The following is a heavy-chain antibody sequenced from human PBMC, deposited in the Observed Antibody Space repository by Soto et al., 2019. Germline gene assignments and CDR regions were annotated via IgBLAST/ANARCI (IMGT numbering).Heavy chain of an antibody. Sequence: QVQLRESGPGLVKPSGTLPLTCAVSGDSISSDKWWSWVRQPPGKGLEWIGEIHHSGRTNYNPSLKSRVTILVEKSKNQVSLELSSMTAADTAVYYCARGGDWQFDYWGQGTLVTVSS. D-gene: IGHD2-21*02. CDR1: GDSISSDKW. J-gene: IGHJ4*02. CDR3: ARGGDWQFDY. CDR2: IHHSGRT. V-gene: IGHV4-4*02.